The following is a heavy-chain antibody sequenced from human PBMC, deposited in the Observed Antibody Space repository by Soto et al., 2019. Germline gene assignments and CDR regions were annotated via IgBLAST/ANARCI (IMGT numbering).Heavy chain of an antibody. Sequence: QLQLQESGSGLVKPSQTLSLTCAVSGGSISSGGYSWSWIRQPPGKGLEWIGYIYQSGSTYYNPSLKSRVTISVDTYKTQFSLKLSSVTAADTAVYYCASAGGLGAVAADYWGQGTLVTVSS. CDR2: IYQSGST. CDR1: GGSISSGGYS. CDR3: ASAGGLGAVAADY. V-gene: IGHV4-30-2*01. D-gene: IGHD6-19*01. J-gene: IGHJ4*02.